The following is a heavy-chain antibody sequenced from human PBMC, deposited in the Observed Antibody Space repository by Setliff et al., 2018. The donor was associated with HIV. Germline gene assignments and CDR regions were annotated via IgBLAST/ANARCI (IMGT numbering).Heavy chain of an antibody. D-gene: IGHD3-3*01. CDR1: GGSITSSGYY. CDR2: VYYSGTT. CDR3: LLWTGYYTYWFFDL. V-gene: IGHV4-39*01. J-gene: IGHJ2*01. Sequence: PSETLSLTCIVSGGSITSSGYYWGWIRQPPGKGLEWIGSVYYSGTTYYNPSLKSRLTISVVTSKNQFSLNLTSVTAADTAVYYCLLWTGYYTYWFFDLWGCGALVTV.